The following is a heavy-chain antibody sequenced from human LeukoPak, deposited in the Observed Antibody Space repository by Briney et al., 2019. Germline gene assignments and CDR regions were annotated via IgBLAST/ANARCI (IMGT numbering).Heavy chain of an antibody. D-gene: IGHD3-22*01. V-gene: IGHV4-39*06. Sequence: PAETLSLTCTVSGGSISSSSYYWGWIRQPPGKGLDWYGSIYYSGSTYYNPSLNTRVTISVDTSKNQFTLKLSSVTAADTAVYYCASLTTADAFDIWGQGTMVTVSS. CDR1: GGSISSSSYY. J-gene: IGHJ3*02. CDR3: ASLTTADAFDI. CDR2: IYYSGST.